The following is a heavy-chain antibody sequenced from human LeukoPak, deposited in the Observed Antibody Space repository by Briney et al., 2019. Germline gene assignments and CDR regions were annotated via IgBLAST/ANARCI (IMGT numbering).Heavy chain of an antibody. V-gene: IGHV1-2*02. D-gene: IGHD1-7*01. CDR1: GYTFTGYY. J-gene: IGHJ3*02. Sequence: GASVKVSCKASGYTFTGYYMHWVRQAPGQGLEWMGWINPNSGGTNYAQKFQGRVTMTRDTSISTAYMELSRLRSDDTAVYYCARSHTYFNWNYRGDAFDIWGQGTMVTVSS. CDR2: INPNSGGT. CDR3: ARSHTYFNWNYRGDAFDI.